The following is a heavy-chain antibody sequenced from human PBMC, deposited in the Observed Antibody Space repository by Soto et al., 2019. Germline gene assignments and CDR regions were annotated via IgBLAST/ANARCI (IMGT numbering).Heavy chain of an antibody. Sequence: QVQLVQSGAEVKRPGASVKVSCKASGYTFTENDINWVRQATGQGLEWMGWMNPNSGNTGYAQKFQGRATMTRDTSTTTFYLDLSSLRSEDTALYYCARDHRPYSTSSDLDFWGQGTLVTVS. V-gene: IGHV1-8*01. J-gene: IGHJ4*02. CDR2: MNPNSGNT. D-gene: IGHD6-6*01. CDR3: ARDHRPYSTSSDLDF. CDR1: GYTFTEND.